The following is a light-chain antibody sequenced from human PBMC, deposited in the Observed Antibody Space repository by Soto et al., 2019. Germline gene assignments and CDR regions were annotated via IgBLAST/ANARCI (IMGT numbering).Light chain of an antibody. J-gene: IGKJ2*01. Sequence: EIVLTQSPGTLSLSPGERATLSCRASQSVSSSYLAWYQQKPGQAPRLLIYGASSRATGIPDRFSGSGSETDFTLPISRLEPEDFAVYYCQQYGSSPMYTFGQGTKLEIK. V-gene: IGKV3-20*01. CDR1: QSVSSSY. CDR2: GAS. CDR3: QQYGSSPMYT.